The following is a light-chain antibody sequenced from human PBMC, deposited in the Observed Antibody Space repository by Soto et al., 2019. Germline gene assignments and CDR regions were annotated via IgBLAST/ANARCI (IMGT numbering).Light chain of an antibody. CDR1: PSVSSA. V-gene: IGKV3-11*01. Sequence: ELVLTQSPATLSLSPGAISTLSCRASPSVSSALGWYQQIPGQAPRLLIYDASNRATGIPARFSGSGSGTDFTLTISSLEPEDFAVYYCQQRSNWPRTFGQGTKLEIK. CDR2: DAS. CDR3: QQRSNWPRT. J-gene: IGKJ2*01.